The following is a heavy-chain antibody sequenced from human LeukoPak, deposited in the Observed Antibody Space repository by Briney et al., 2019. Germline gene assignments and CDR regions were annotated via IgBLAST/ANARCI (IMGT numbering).Heavy chain of an antibody. V-gene: IGHV1-2*02. CDR3: ARDLGATSSTYYYYYYMDV. CDR1: GYTFTGYY. J-gene: IGHJ6*03. D-gene: IGHD1-26*01. CDR2: INPNSGGT. Sequence: ASVTVSCKASGYTFTGYYMHWVQQAPGQGLEWMGWINPNSGGTNYAQKFQGRVTMTRDTSISTAYMELSRLRSDDTAVYYCARDLGATSSTYYYYYYMDVWGKGTTVTISS.